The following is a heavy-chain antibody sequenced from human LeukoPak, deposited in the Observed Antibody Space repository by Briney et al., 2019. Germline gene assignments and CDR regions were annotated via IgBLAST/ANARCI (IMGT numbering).Heavy chain of an antibody. CDR2: INPNSGGT. J-gene: IGHJ4*02. Sequence: ASVKVSCKASGYTFTGYYMHWVRQAPGQGLEWMGWINPNSGGTNYAQKFQGRVTMTRDTSISTAYMELSRLRSDDTAVYYCARAAYSSSSLPATTTFDYWGQGTLVTVSS. V-gene: IGHV1-2*02. CDR1: GYTFTGYY. D-gene: IGHD6-6*01. CDR3: ARAAYSSSSLPATTTFDY.